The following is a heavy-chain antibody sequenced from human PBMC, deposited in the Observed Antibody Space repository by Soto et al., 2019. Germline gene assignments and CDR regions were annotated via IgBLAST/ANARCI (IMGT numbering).Heavy chain of an antibody. J-gene: IGHJ6*02. V-gene: IGHV4-34*01. CDR2: INHSGST. CDR1: GGSFSGYY. CDR3: ARGGTGLWFGDSGDYYGMDV. D-gene: IGHD3-10*01. Sequence: LICAVYGGSFSGYYWIWIRQPPGKGLEWIGEINHSGSTNYNPSLKSRVTISVDTSKNQFSLKLSSVTAADTAVYYCARGGTGLWFGDSGDYYGMDVWGQGTTVTVSS.